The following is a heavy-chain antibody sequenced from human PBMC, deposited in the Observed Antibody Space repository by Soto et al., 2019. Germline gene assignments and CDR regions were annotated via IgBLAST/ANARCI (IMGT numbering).Heavy chain of an antibody. J-gene: IGHJ4*02. V-gene: IGHV3-30-3*01. CDR1: GFTFSSYA. CDR3: ASPQSGYSGYDESYFDY. CDR2: ISYDGSNK. Sequence: QVQLVESGGGVVQPGRSLRLSCAASGFTFSSYAMHWVRQAPGKGLEWVAVISYDGSNKYYADSVKGRFTISRDNSKNTLYLQLNSLSAEDTAVYYCASPQSGYSGYDESYFDYWGQGTLVTVSS. D-gene: IGHD5-12*01.